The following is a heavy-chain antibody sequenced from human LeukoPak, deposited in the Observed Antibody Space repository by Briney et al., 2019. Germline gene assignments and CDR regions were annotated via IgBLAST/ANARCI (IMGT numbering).Heavy chain of an antibody. CDR3: ARMDRIAALLFDI. Sequence: SETLSLTCTVSGGSISSGDYYWSWIRQPPGKGLEWIGYIYYSGSTYYNPSLKSRVTISVDTSKNQFSLKLSSVTAADTAVYYCARMDRIAALLFDIWGQGTMVTVSS. D-gene: IGHD6-6*01. CDR2: IYYSGST. CDR1: GGSISSGDYY. V-gene: IGHV4-30-4*08. J-gene: IGHJ3*02.